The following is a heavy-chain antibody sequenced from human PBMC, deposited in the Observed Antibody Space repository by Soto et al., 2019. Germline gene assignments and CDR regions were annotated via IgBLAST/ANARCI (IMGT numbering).Heavy chain of an antibody. Sequence: GAAVKVSCKASGYTFTSYGISWVRQAPGQGLEWMGWISAYNGNTNYAQKLQGRVTMTTDTSTSTAYMELRSLRSGDTAVYYCARPMGIVVITPGGDAFDIWGQGTMVTVSS. J-gene: IGHJ3*02. CDR1: GYTFTSYG. CDR3: ARPMGIVVITPGGDAFDI. V-gene: IGHV1-18*01. D-gene: IGHD1-26*01. CDR2: ISAYNGNT.